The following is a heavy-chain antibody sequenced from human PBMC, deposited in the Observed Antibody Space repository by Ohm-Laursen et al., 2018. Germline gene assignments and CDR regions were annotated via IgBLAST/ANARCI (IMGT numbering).Heavy chain of an antibody. D-gene: IGHD2-21*01. J-gene: IGHJ4*02. Sequence: GTLSLTCTVYGASFSGYYWNWIRQPPGKGLEWIGEISHSGSTRYNPSLKSRVTISLGTPKNQFSLKLTSVTAADTAVYYCARILWPDTDYWGQGTLVTVSS. CDR3: ARILWPDTDY. CDR1: GASFSGYY. CDR2: ISHSGST. V-gene: IGHV4-34*01.